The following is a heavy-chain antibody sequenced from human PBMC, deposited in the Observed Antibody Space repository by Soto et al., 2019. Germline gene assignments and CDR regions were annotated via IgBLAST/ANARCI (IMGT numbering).Heavy chain of an antibody. J-gene: IGHJ6*02. CDR3: ARENSQNVYSHDGLDV. V-gene: IGHV4-34*01. CDR2: ITDSGTN. CDR1: RGQFSAFF. Sequence: SQDPSFTCAFYRGQFSAFFWSWIRQPPGNGTEYPGEITDSGTNNCNTSLKSRVTTSAGPSKTHFSLRLTSVTAADTAVYYCARENSQNVYSHDGLDVWGQGTPV.